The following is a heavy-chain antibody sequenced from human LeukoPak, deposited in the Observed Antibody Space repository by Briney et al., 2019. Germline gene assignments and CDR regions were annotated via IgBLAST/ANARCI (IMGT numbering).Heavy chain of an antibody. CDR1: GVTSISFS. CDR3: ARGLRL. J-gene: IGHJ4*02. V-gene: IGHV3-21*01. CDR2: ITSSSNYI. Sequence: PRGSLRLSCAASGVTSISFSMNWVRQALGEGLERGSSITSSSNYIYYVSSVRGRFTISRDNAKNSLYLQMNSLRAEDTAVYYCARGLRLWGQGTLVTVSS.